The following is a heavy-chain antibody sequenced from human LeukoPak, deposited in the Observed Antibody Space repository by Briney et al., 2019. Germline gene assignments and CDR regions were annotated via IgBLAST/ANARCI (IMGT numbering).Heavy chain of an antibody. D-gene: IGHD5-12*01. CDR1: GASGSDEY. V-gene: IGHV4-34*01. CDR3: ARRGGYDYLDDD. J-gene: IGHJ4*02. CDR2: INHSGST. Sequence: SETLSPTCAVYGASGSDEYWTWVRQSPGKGLEWIGEINHSGSTNYNPSLKSRVIISADTSKNQFSLNLNSVTAADTAVYYCARRGGYDYLDDDWGQETLVTVSS.